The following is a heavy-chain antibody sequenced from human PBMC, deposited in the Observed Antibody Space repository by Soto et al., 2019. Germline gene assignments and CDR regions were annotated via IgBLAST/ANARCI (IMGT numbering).Heavy chain of an antibody. CDR1: GYTFTSYA. CDR2: INAGNGNT. V-gene: IGHV1-3*01. D-gene: IGHD3-9*01. J-gene: IGHJ4*02. CDR3: ATSGAYYDILTGPVPFDY. Sequence: ASVKVSCKASGYTFTSYAMHWVRQAPGQRLEWMGWINAGNGNTKYSQKFQGRVTITRDTSASTAYMELSSLRSEDTAVYYCATSGAYYDILTGPVPFDYWGQGTLVTVSS.